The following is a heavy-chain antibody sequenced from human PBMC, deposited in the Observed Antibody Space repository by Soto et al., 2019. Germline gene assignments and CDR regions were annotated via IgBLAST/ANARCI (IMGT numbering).Heavy chain of an antibody. CDR2: ISGSGGST. CDR3: AKDLYGDYVGAFDI. D-gene: IGHD4-17*01. V-gene: IGHV3-23*01. J-gene: IGHJ3*02. CDR1: GFTCSSHA. Sequence: GGSLRLSCAAAGFTCSSHAMSWVRQAPGKGLEWVSAISGSGGSTYYADSVKGRFTISRDNSRNTLYLQMNSLRAEDTAVYYCAKDLYGDYVGAFDIWGQGTMVTVSS.